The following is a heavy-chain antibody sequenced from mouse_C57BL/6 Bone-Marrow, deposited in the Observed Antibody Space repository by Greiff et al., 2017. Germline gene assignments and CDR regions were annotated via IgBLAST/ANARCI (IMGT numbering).Heavy chain of an antibody. V-gene: IGHV5-4*01. Sequence: EVQLVESGGGLVKPGGSLTLSCAASGFTFSSYAMSWVRQTPETRLEWVATISDGGSYTYYPDNVKGRFTISRDNAKNNLYLQMSHLKSEDTAMYYCARELGLWYFDVWGTGTTGTVSS. D-gene: IGHD4-1*01. J-gene: IGHJ1*03. CDR2: ISDGGSYT. CDR1: GFTFSSYA. CDR3: ARELGLWYFDV.